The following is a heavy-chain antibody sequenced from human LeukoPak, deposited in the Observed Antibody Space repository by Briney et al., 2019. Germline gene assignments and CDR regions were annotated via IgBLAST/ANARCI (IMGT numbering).Heavy chain of an antibody. V-gene: IGHV3-7*01. Sequence: GGSLRLSCAASGFTFSDYWMSWVRQAPGKGLEWVANIKQDGSEKYYVDSVKGRFSISRGNAKNALYLQMNSLRAEDTAVYYCARVGTYDFWSGYYTFDYWGQGTLVTVSS. D-gene: IGHD3-3*01. J-gene: IGHJ4*02. CDR3: ARVGTYDFWSGYYTFDY. CDR1: GFTFSDYW. CDR2: IKQDGSEK.